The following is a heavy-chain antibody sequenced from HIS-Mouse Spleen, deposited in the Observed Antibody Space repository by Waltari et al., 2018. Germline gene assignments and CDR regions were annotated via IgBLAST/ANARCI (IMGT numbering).Heavy chain of an antibody. D-gene: IGHD6-13*01. V-gene: IGHV4-39*07. CDR2: IYYSGSS. J-gene: IGHJ2*01. CDR3: AREIPYSSSWYDWYFDL. CDR1: GGSISSSSYY. Sequence: QLQLQESGPGLVKPSETLSLTCTVSGGSISSSSYYWGWIRQPPGKGLEGIRSIYYSGSSHYNPSLKSRVTISVDTSKNQFSLKLSSVTAADTAVYYCAREIPYSSSWYDWYFDLWGRGTLVTVSS.